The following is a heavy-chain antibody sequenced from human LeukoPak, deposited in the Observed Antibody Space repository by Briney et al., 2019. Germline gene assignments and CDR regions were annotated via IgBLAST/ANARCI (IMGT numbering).Heavy chain of an antibody. V-gene: IGHV3-30*18. Sequence: GRSLRLSCAASGFTFSSYGMHWVRQAPGKGPEWVAVISYDGSNKYYADSVKGRFTISRDNSKNTLYLQMNSLRAEDTAVYYCAKDSGEYCSGGSCYFTNWFDPWGQGTLVTVSS. CDR3: AKDSGEYCSGGSCYFTNWFDP. CDR1: GFTFSSYG. D-gene: IGHD2-15*01. J-gene: IGHJ5*02. CDR2: ISYDGSNK.